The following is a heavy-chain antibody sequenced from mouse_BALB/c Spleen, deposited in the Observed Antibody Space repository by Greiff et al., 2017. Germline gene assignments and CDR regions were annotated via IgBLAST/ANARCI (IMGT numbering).Heavy chain of an antibody. CDR1: GDSITSGY. Sequence: VQLKESGPSLVKPSQTLSLTCSVTGDSITSGYWNWIRKFPGNKLEYMGYISYSGSTSYNPSLKSRISITRDTSKNQYYLQLNSVTTEDTATYYCARYMTTVVADYAMDYWGQGTSVTVSS. CDR3: ARYMTTVVADYAMDY. CDR2: ISYSGST. V-gene: IGHV3-8*02. D-gene: IGHD1-1*01. J-gene: IGHJ4*01.